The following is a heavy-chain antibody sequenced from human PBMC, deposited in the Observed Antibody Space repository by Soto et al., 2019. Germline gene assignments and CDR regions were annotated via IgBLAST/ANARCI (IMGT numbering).Heavy chain of an antibody. CDR2: IGLGSSTK. Sequence: GGSLRLSCAASGFTFRNYGMNWVRQAPGKGLEWVSYIGLGSSTKYYADSVEGRFTISRDNAKNSLYLQMNSLRAEDTAVYYCARDQLYYNDISGRPLNAFDVWGQGTMVTVSS. J-gene: IGHJ3*01. CDR3: ARDQLYYNDISGRPLNAFDV. CDR1: GFTFRNYG. D-gene: IGHD3-22*01. V-gene: IGHV3-48*01.